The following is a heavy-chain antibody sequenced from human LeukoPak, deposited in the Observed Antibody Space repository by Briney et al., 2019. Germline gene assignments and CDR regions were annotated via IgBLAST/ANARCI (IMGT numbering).Heavy chain of an antibody. CDR1: GFTFSSYG. CDR2: ISGSGGNT. J-gene: IGHJ4*02. D-gene: IGHD5-12*01. CDR3: AKVVSGYHFDY. Sequence: GGSLRLSCAASGFTFSSYGMSWVRRAPGKGPEWVSGISGSGGNTYYADSVKGRFTISRDNFQNTLYLQMNTLRAEDTAVYYCAKVVSGYHFDYWGQGTLVTVSS. V-gene: IGHV3-23*01.